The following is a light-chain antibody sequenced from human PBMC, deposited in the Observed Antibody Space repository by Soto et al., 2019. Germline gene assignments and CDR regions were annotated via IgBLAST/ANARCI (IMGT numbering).Light chain of an antibody. CDR2: DVS. Sequence: QSALTQPAAVSGSPGQSITISCTGTTSDVGAYNYVSWYQQHPGKAPKLMIYDVSDRTSEISNRFSGSKSGNTASLTISGLQDEDEADYYCSSYTRSNTYVFGAGTKLTVL. CDR3: SSYTRSNTYV. V-gene: IGLV2-14*03. J-gene: IGLJ1*01. CDR1: TSDVGAYNY.